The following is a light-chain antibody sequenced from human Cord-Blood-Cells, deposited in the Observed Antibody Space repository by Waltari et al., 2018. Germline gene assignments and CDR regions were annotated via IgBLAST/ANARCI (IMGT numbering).Light chain of an antibody. J-gene: IGKJ2*03. CDR2: GAS. V-gene: IGKV3D-15*01. CDR3: QQYNNWPYS. CDR1: QSVSSN. Sequence: EIVMPQSPATLSVSPGERATLSCRASQSVSSNLAWYQQKPGQATRLLLYGASTRATGIPARFSGSGSGTAFTLTISSLQSEDFAVYYCQQYNNWPYSFGQGTKLEIK.